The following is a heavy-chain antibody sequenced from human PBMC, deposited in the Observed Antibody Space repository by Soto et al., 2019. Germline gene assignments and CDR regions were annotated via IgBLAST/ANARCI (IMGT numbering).Heavy chain of an antibody. Sequence: PSETLSLTCTVSGGSISSSSWNWIRQAPGKRLEWIGCIFYTGSTNFNPSLESRVTISVDTSKNQFSLKLTSVTAADTAVYYRGRAHRDLQQLVHYYYSMDVWGQGTTVTVSS. D-gene: IGHD6-13*01. V-gene: IGHV4-59*08. J-gene: IGHJ6*02. CDR3: GRAHRDLQQLVHYYYSMDV. CDR2: IFYTGST. CDR1: GGSISSSS.